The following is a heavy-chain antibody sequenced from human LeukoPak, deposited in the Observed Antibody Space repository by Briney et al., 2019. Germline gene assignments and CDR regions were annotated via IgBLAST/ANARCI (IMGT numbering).Heavy chain of an antibody. CDR3: AILPQAYDSSGYRVDY. D-gene: IGHD3-22*01. CDR2: INPSGGST. V-gene: IGHV1-46*01. Sequence: ASVKVSCKASGYTFTSYYMHWVRQAPGQGLEWMGIINPSGGSTTYAQKFQGRVTMTRDMSTSTVYMELSSLRSEDTAVYYCAILPQAYDSSGYRVDYWGQGTLVTVSS. J-gene: IGHJ4*02. CDR1: GYTFTSYY.